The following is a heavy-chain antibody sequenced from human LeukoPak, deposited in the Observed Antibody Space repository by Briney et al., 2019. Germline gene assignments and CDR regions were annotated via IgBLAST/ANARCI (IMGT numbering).Heavy chain of an antibody. CDR1: AFIFSGHW. Sequence: GGSLRLSCEGSAFIFSGHWMNWVRQTPGKGLEWVASIKEDGSERQYVDSVKGRFSISRDNTKGSLFLQLNSLRAEDTAVYYCARGPPNWGFDSWGQGTLVTVSS. J-gene: IGHJ4*02. V-gene: IGHV3-7*03. CDR3: ARGPPNWGFDS. D-gene: IGHD7-27*01. CDR2: IKEDGSER.